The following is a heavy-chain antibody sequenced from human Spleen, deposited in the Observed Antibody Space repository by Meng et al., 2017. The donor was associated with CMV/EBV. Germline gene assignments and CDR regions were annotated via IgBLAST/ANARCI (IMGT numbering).Heavy chain of an antibody. D-gene: IGHD3-9*01. V-gene: IGHV4-34*01. Sequence: SFSGYYWTWFRKPPGKGLEWFGEINHSGSTNYTPSLKSRVTISVDTSKNQFSLKLSSVTAADTAVYYCARDSPAPLRDFDWSEYYFDYWGQGTLVTVSS. CDR2: INHSGST. CDR1: SFSGYY. J-gene: IGHJ4*02. CDR3: ARDSPAPLRDFDWSEYYFDY.